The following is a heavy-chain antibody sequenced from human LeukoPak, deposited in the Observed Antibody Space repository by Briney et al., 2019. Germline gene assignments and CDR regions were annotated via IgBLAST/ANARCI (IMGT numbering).Heavy chain of an antibody. Sequence: PGRYLRLSCTGSGFAFGNYAMHWVRQAPGKGLEWVSGLSWNNGDIDYAASVKGRFAISRDNAKSTLYLLMNSLRPEDTALYFCARGPGMAIVKRYFDYWGQGTLVTFSS. V-gene: IGHV3-9*01. J-gene: IGHJ4*02. CDR1: GFAFGNYA. D-gene: IGHD5-12*01. CDR3: ARGPGMAIVKRYFDY. CDR2: LSWNNGDI.